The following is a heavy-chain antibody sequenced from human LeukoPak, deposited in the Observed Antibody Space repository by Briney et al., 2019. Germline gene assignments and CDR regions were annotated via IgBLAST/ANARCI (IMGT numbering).Heavy chain of an antibody. D-gene: IGHD5-24*01. J-gene: IGHJ4*02. CDR1: GGSFGRYA. CDR3: ARVRGRDGYNYGY. CDR2: IIPIFGTA. V-gene: IGHV1-69*13. Sequence: ASVKVSCKAPGGSFGRYAISWVRQAPGQGLEWMGGIIPIFGTANYAQKFQGRVTITADESTSTAYMELSSLRSEDTAVYYCARVRGRDGYNYGYWGQGTLVTVSS.